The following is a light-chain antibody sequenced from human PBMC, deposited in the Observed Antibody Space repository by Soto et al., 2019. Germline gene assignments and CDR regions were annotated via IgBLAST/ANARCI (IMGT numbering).Light chain of an antibody. CDR3: QQYGSSPFT. J-gene: IGKJ3*01. CDR2: GAS. Sequence: EIVLTQSPGTLSLSPGERATLFCRASQSVSSSYLAWYQQKPGQAPRLLIYGASSRATGIPDRFSGSGSGTDFTLTISRLEPEDFAVYYCQQYGSSPFTFGPGTKVDN. V-gene: IGKV3-20*01. CDR1: QSVSSSY.